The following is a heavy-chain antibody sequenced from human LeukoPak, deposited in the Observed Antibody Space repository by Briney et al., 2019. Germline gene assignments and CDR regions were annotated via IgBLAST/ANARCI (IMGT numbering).Heavy chain of an antibody. CDR1: GYSFTSYG. V-gene: IGHV5-51*01. CDR2: IYPVLLDT. Sequence: GASLQISCKGSGYSFTSYGIGRVRRVPGKGGEWMGSIYPVLLDTIYSPSFQGPVSTSADTSIRTAYLQWSSLKASDTAMYYCARHHVEIATYYYFDYWGQGTLVTVSS. J-gene: IGHJ4*02. CDR3: ARHHVEIATYYYFDY. D-gene: IGHD5-24*01.